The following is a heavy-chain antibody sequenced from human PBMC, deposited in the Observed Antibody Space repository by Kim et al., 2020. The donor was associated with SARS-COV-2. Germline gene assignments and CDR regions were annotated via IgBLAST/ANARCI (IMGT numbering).Heavy chain of an antibody. CDR1: GGSFSGYY. Sequence: SETLSLTCAVYGGSFSGYYWSWIRQPPGKGLEWIGEINHSGSTNYNPPLKSRVTISVDTSKNQFSLKLSSVTAADTAVYYCARGGHSETRYRGYGGRG. CDR2: INHSGST. J-gene: IGHJ2*01. V-gene: IGHV4-34*01. D-gene: IGHD5-12*01. CDR3: ARGGHSETRYRGY.